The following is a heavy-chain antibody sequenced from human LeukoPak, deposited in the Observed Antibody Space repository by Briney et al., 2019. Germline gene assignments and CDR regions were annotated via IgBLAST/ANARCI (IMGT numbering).Heavy chain of an antibody. CDR1: GGFISSSSYY. D-gene: IGHD2-2*01. Sequence: SETLSLTCTVSGGFISSSSYYWGWIRQPPGKGLEWIGHMYYSGSTYSNPSLKSRVTISVDTAKNQFSLKLSSVTAADTAVYYCARHGGDIVVVPTTMTFDYWGQGTLVTVSS. J-gene: IGHJ4*02. CDR2: MYYSGST. CDR3: ARHGGDIVVVPTTMTFDY. V-gene: IGHV4-39*01.